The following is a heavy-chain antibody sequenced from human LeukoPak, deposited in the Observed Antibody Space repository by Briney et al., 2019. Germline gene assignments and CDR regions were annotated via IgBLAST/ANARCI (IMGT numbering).Heavy chain of an antibody. V-gene: IGHV3-23*01. CDR3: AKDPYYYESSGYYASDYFDY. CDR1: GFTFSSYA. D-gene: IGHD3-22*01. Sequence: GGSLRLSCAASGFTFSSYAMSWVRQAPGKGLEWVSAISGSGGSTYYADSVKGRFTISRDNSKNTLYLQMNSLRAEDTAVYYCAKDPYYYESSGYYASDYFDYWGQGTLVTVSS. J-gene: IGHJ4*02. CDR2: ISGSGGST.